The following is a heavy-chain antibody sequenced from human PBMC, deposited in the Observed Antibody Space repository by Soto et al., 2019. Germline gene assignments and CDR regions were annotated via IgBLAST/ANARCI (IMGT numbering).Heavy chain of an antibody. D-gene: IGHD6-13*01. J-gene: IGHJ5*02. Sequence: SETLSLTCTVSGGSISSYYWSWIRQPPGKGLEWIGYIYYSGSTNYNPSLKSRVTISVDTSKNQFSLKLSSVTAADTAVYYGARVNPAADGFDHWGQGTLVT. V-gene: IGHV4-59*01. CDR3: ARVNPAADGFDH. CDR2: IYYSGST. CDR1: GGSISSYY.